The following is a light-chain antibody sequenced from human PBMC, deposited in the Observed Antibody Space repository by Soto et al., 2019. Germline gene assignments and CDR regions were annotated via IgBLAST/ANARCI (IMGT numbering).Light chain of an antibody. CDR1: SSDVGSYNL. J-gene: IGLJ2*01. Sequence: SALTQPASVSGSPGQSITISCTGTSSDVGSYNLVSWYRQHPGKAPKLMIYEGSKRPSGVSNRFSGSKSGNTASLTISGLQAEDEADYYCCSYAGSSPVVFGGGTKLTVL. CDR3: CSYAGSSPVV. CDR2: EGS. V-gene: IGLV2-23*01.